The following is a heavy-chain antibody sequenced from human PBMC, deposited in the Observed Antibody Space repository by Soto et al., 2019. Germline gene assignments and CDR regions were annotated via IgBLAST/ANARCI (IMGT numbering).Heavy chain of an antibody. CDR1: GGTFSSYA. CDR2: IIPIFGTA. Sequence: ASVKVSCKASGGTFSSYAIGWVRQAPGQGLEWMGGIIPIFGTANYAQKFQGRVTITADESTSTAYMELSSLRSEDTAVYYCARGYSSGIFDYWGQGTLVTVSS. CDR3: ARGYSSGIFDY. J-gene: IGHJ4*02. D-gene: IGHD3-22*01. V-gene: IGHV1-69*13.